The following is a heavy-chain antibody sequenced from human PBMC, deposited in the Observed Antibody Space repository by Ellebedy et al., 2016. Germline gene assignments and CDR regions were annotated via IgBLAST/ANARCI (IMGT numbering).Heavy chain of an antibody. J-gene: IGHJ3*02. CDR1: GYSLITYW. D-gene: IGHD6-13*01. V-gene: IGHV5-10-1*01. CDR3: ATTLAAAGPDAFDI. CDR2: IDPSDSYT. Sequence: GGSLRLSCKGSGYSLITYWISWVRQMPGKGLEWMGRIDPSDSYTNYSPSFQGRVTISADKSISTAYLQWSSLRASDTAMYYCATTLAAAGPDAFDIWGQGTVVTVSS.